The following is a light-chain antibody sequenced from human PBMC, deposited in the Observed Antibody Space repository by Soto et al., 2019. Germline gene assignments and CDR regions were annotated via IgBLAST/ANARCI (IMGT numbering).Light chain of an antibody. J-gene: IGKJ1*01. CDR2: DAS. CDR3: QQYNSYWT. Sequence: DIQMTQSPSTLSASVGDRVTITCRASQSISSWLAWYQQKPGKAPKLLIYDASSLESGVPSRFSGSGSGTEFTITMSSLQPYDFATYYCQQYNSYWTFAQGTKVEIK. CDR1: QSISSW. V-gene: IGKV1-5*01.